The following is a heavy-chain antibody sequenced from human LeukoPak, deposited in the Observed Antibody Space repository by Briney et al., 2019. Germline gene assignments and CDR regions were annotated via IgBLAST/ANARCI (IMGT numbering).Heavy chain of an antibody. D-gene: IGHD3-16*02. J-gene: IGHJ5*02. V-gene: IGHV4-34*01. CDR2: INHSGST. CDR1: GGSFSGYY. Sequence: SETLSLTCAVYGGSFSGYYWSWIRQPPGKGLEWIGEINHSGSTNCNPSLKSRVTISVDTSKNQFSLKLSSVTAADTAVYYCARGNYDYVWGSYRYTYNWFDPWGQGTLVTVSS. CDR3: ARGNYDYVWGSYRYTYNWFDP.